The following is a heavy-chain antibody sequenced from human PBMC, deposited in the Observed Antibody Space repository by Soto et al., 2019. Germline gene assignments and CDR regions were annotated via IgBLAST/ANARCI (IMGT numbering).Heavy chain of an antibody. CDR1: GGILSTYA. D-gene: IGHD3-10*01. V-gene: IGHV1-69*01. J-gene: IGHJ4*02. CDR3: ARDRDDYGSGNYYNRIDF. Sequence: QVQLVQSGAEVNKPGSSVKVSCKASGGILSTYAISGLRQAPGQGLEWMGGIIPLFGTPNYAQRFQGRVTITADESTSTAYMELSRLRSEDTAVYYCARDRDDYGSGNYYNRIDFWGQGTLVTVSS. CDR2: IIPLFGTP.